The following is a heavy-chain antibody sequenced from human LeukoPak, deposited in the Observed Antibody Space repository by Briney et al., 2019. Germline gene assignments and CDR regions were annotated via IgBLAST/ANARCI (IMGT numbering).Heavy chain of an antibody. CDR1: GFTFRTYG. V-gene: IGHV3-30*02. CDR2: MRYDGSNE. D-gene: IGHD2-2*01. J-gene: IGHJ5*02. Sequence: GGSLRLSCAASGFTFRTYGMHWVRQAPGKGLEWVAFMRYDGSNEYYADSVKGRFTISRDNSKNTLYLQMNSLRAEDTAVYYCARQRDIVVVPWGQGTLVTVSS. CDR3: ARQRDIVVVP.